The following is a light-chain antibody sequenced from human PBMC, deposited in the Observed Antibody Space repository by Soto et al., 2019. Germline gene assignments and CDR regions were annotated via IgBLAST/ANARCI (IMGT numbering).Light chain of an antibody. CDR2: EVS. J-gene: IGLJ1*01. CDR3: SSYTSSSTRV. CDR1: SSDVGAYDY. Sequence: QSVLTQPASVSGSPGQSITISCTGTSSDVGAYDYVSWYQQHPDKAPKLMINEVSNRPSGVSNRFSGSKSVNTATLTISGLQADDEADYYCSSYTSSSTRVFGTGTKVTVL. V-gene: IGLV2-14*03.